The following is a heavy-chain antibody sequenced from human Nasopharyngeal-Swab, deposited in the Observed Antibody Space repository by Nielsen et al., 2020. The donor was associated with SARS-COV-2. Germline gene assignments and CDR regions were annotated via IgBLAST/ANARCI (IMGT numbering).Heavy chain of an antibody. V-gene: IGHV3-11*04. J-gene: IGHJ4*02. CDR2: ISSSGSTI. Sequence: GGSLRLSCAASGFTFSDYYMSWIRQAPGKGLEWVSHISSSGSTISYTDPMEGRFTISRDNAKNSLYLQLNSLRAEDTAVYYCATDGDQYYYGSGSYGYWGQGTPVTVSS. CDR1: GFTFSDYY. CDR3: ATDGDQYYYGSGSYGY. D-gene: IGHD3-10*01.